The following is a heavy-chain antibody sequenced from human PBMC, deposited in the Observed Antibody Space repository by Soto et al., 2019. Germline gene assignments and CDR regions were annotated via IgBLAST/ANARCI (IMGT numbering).Heavy chain of an antibody. J-gene: IGHJ6*02. Sequence: EVQLLESGGGLVQPGGSLRLSCAASGFTFSSYAMTWVRQAPGKGLEWVSSISGSGDYTYYADSVKGRFTISRDNSKNTLYLQMNSPRAEDTAVYYCAKGLAVAGPYYYGMDVWGQGTTVTVSS. CDR3: AKGLAVAGPYYYGMDV. CDR1: GFTFSSYA. V-gene: IGHV3-23*01. D-gene: IGHD6-19*01. CDR2: ISGSGDYT.